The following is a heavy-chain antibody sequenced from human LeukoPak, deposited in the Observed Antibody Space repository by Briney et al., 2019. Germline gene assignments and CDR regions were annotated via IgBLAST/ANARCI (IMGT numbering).Heavy chain of an antibody. CDR3: ARSIAAAGSDY. D-gene: IGHD6-13*01. CDR2: INPNSGGT. Sequence: ASVKVACKASGYTFTGYYMHWVRQAPGQGLEWMGWINPNSGGTNYAQKCQGSVTMTRDTSISTAYMELSRLRSDDTAVYYCARSIAAAGSDYWGQGTLVTVSS. V-gene: IGHV1-2*02. J-gene: IGHJ4*02. CDR1: GYTFTGYY.